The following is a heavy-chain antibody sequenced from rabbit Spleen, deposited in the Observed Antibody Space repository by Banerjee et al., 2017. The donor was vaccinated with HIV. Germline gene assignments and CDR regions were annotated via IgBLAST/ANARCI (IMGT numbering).Heavy chain of an antibody. CDR3: VRGSYYTYGYAGYAYATSAFDP. CDR1: GFTISSYG. CDR2: IDPVFGSP. D-gene: IGHD6-1*01. Sequence: EQLVESGGGLVQPGGSLKLSCKASGFTISSYGVSWVRQAPGKGLEWIGLIDPVFGSPYYATWVNGRFTISSHNAQNTLYLQLSTLTAADTATYFCVRGSYYTYGYAGYAYATSAFDPWGPGTLVTVS. J-gene: IGHJ2*01. V-gene: IGHV1S21*01.